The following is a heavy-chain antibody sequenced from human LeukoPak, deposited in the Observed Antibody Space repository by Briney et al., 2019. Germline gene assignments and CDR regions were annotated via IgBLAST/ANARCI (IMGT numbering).Heavy chain of an antibody. D-gene: IGHD3-10*01. CDR3: AKDYGSGSYIVGTSYYFDY. CDR2: ISSLSGTI. Sequence: GGSLRLSCAASGFTFSSYSMNWVRQAPGEGLEWVSYISSLSGTIYYADSVKGRFTISRDNSKNTLYLQMNSLRAEDTAVYYCAKDYGSGSYIVGTSYYFDYWGQGTLVTVSS. J-gene: IGHJ4*02. V-gene: IGHV3-48*01. CDR1: GFTFSSYS.